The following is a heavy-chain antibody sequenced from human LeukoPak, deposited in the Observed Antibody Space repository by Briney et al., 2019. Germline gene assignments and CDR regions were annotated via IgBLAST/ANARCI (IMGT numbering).Heavy chain of an antibody. CDR2: IYYSGST. V-gene: IGHV4-61*01. CDR1: RGCVSCGSDY. D-gene: IGHD4-11*01. CDR3: ARPRHDYILDY. J-gene: IGHJ4*02. Sequence: PSETLSLTRTGSRGCVSCGSDYWIRQPPGKGLEWIGYIYYSGSTDYNPSLKSRVTISLDTSKNQFSLNLSSVTAADTAGYYCARPRHDYILDYWGQGTLVTVSS.